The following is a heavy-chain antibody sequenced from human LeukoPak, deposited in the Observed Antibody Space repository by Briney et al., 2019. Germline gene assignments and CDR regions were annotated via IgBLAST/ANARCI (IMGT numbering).Heavy chain of an antibody. V-gene: IGHV4-4*07. CDR2: LYPSGHH. J-gene: IGHJ5*02. CDR1: GRPNNHSY. Sequence: PSDTLSLMHTVSGRPNNHSYWPCLPHPAGRALEYIGHLYPSGHHQHSPPLQSRVTISIDESKNQFSLELSSVPAADTAVYYCARVVPTAMGWFDPWGQGTLVTVSS. CDR3: ARVVPTAMGWFDP. D-gene: IGHD2-2*01.